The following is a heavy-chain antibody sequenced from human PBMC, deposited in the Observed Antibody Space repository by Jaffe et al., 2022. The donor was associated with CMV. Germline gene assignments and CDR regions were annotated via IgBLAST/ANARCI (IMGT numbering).Heavy chain of an antibody. J-gene: IGHJ3*02. CDR2: INAGNGNT. D-gene: IGHD3-10*01. CDR1: GYTFTSYA. Sequence: QVQLVQSGAEVKKPGASVKVSCKASGYTFTSYAMHWVRQAPGQRLEWMGWINAGNGNTKYSQKFQGRVTITRDTSASTAYMELSSLRSEDTAVYYCARRRLWFGELSTLEPDDAFDIWGQGTMVTVSS. CDR3: ARRRLWFGELSTLEPDDAFDI. V-gene: IGHV1-3*01.